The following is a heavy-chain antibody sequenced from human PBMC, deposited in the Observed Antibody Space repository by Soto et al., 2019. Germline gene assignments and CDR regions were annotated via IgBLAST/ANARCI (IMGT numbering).Heavy chain of an antibody. CDR1: GGSIRSYY. CDR3: ARISSVDPYGYVNGGLDV. J-gene: IGHJ6*02. CDR2: FYHSGNS. Sequence: KSSKTLSLTCSVSGGSIRSYYWSWIRQSPEKGLEWIGYFYHSGNSNYNPSLKSRVTISVDTSKNQLSLSLRSVTAADTAVYFCARISSVDPYGYVNGGLDVWGQGTTVTVSS. D-gene: IGHD5-18*01. V-gene: IGHV4-59*01.